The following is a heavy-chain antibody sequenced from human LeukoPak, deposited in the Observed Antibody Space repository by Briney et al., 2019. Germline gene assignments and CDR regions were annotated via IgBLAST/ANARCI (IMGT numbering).Heavy chain of an antibody. CDR2: INPNSGGT. V-gene: IGHV1-2*04. J-gene: IGHJ6*04. CDR3: AREGTRGSDLNGMDV. Sequence: ASVKVSCKASGYTFTGYYMHWVRQPPGQGLEWMGFINPNSGGTNYAQKFQGWVTMTRDTSISKAYMELSRLRSDDTAVYYCAREGTRGSDLNGMDVWGKGTTVTVSS. CDR1: GYTFTGYY. D-gene: IGHD3-10*01.